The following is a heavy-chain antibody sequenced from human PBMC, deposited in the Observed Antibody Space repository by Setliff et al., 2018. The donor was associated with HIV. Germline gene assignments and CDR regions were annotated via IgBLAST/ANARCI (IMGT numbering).Heavy chain of an antibody. D-gene: IGHD2-21*02. CDR1: GYDFSSYS. CDR2: ISGLTGEV. Sequence: ASVKVSCKASGYDFSSYSMMWVRQTPGQGLEWLGWISGLTGEVRLAKEFQGRVTLTTSAYTAYMELKSLRSEDRGVYYCARGGLGFLDWCLPDSWAQGTLVTVSP. V-gene: IGHV1-18*04. CDR3: ARGGLGFLDWCLPDS. J-gene: IGHJ4*02.